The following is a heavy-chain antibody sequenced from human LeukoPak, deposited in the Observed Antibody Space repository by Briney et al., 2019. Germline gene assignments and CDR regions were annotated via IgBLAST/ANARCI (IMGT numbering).Heavy chain of an antibody. J-gene: IGHJ3*02. V-gene: IGHV4-38-2*02. D-gene: IGHD3-10*01. CDR1: GYSISCGYY. CDR3: AKSNGYGLVDI. CDR2: IYPSGST. Sequence: SETLSLTCTVSGYSISCGYYWGWIRQPPGKGLEWIGSIYPSGSTYYNPSLKSRLTVSVDTSKNQFSLKLSSVTAADTAVYYCAKSNGYGLVDIWGQGTMVTVSS.